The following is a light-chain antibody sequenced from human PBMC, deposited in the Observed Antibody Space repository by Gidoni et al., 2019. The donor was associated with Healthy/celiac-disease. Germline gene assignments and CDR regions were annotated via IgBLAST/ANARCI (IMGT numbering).Light chain of an antibody. CDR1: QSVSSSY. V-gene: IGKV3-20*01. J-gene: IGKJ1*01. CDR3: QQYGSSPGT. CDR2: GAS. Sequence: EIVLTPSPGTLSLSPGERATLSCRASQSVSSSYLAWYQQKPGQAPRLLIYGASSRATGIPDSFSGSGSGTDFTLTISRLEPEDFAVYYCQQYGSSPGTFGQGTKVEIK.